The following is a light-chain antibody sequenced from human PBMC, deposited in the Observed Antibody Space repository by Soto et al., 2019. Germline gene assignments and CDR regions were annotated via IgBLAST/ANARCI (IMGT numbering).Light chain of an antibody. CDR3: QQYNNWPPIT. CDR1: QSVTSTS. V-gene: IGKV3-20*01. J-gene: IGKJ5*01. CDR2: GAS. Sequence: EIVLTQSPGTLSLSPGERATLSCRASQSVTSTSLAWYQQKPGQAPRLLMYGASSRATGTPDRISGGGSGTDFTLTISRLEPEDFAVYYCQQYNNWPPITFGQGTRLEIK.